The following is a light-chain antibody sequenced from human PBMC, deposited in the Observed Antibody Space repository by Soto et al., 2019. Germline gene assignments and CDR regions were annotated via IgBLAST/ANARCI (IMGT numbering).Light chain of an antibody. V-gene: IGLV2-14*01. CDR3: SSYTSSSTVV. CDR2: EVS. CDR1: SSDVGGYNY. J-gene: IGLJ2*01. Sequence: QSVLTQPASGSGSPGQSITISCTGTSSDVGGYNYVSWYQQHPGKAPKLMIYEVSNRPSGVSNRFSGSKSGNTASLTISGLQAEDDADYYCSSYTSSSTVVFGGGTQLTVL.